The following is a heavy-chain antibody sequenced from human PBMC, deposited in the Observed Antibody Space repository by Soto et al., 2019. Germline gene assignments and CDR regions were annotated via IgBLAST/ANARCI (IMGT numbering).Heavy chain of an antibody. V-gene: IGHV1-3*01. CDR1: VYTFTCYA. J-gene: IGHJ6*02. CDR2: INAGNGNT. D-gene: IGHD3-10*01. CDR3: ARAPLLWGDV. Sequence: QVQLEQSGAEVKKPGASVKVSLKASVYTFTCYAMHWVRQAPGQRLEWRGWINAGNGNTKYSKKFQGRVTITRDTSVSTAYMELSSLRSEDTDVYYCARAPLLWGDVWGQGTTVTVSS.